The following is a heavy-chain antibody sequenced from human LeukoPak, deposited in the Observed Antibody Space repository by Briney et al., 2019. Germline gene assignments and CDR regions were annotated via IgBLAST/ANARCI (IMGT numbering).Heavy chain of an antibody. J-gene: IGHJ6*03. D-gene: IGHD3-3*01. Sequence: GESLKISCKGSGYTFTSYWIGWVRQMPGKGLEWMGIIHPGDSDTRYSPSFQGQVTISADKSISTAYLQWSSLRASDTAMYYCARLASYDFWSGYYNYYYYMDVWGKGTTVTVSS. V-gene: IGHV5-51*01. CDR1: GYTFTSYW. CDR2: IHPGDSDT. CDR3: ARLASYDFWSGYYNYYYYMDV.